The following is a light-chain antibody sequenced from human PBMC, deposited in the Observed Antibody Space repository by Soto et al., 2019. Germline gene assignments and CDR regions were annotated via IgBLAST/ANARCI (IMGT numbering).Light chain of an antibody. Sequence: EIVLTQSPGTLSLSPGERATLSCRASQSVSSSYLAWYQQKPGQALRLLIYGASSRATGIPDRFSGSGSGTDFTLTISRLEPEDLAVYYCQQYGSSPETFGQGTKLEIK. CDR3: QQYGSSPET. J-gene: IGKJ2*01. CDR2: GAS. CDR1: QSVSSSY. V-gene: IGKV3-20*01.